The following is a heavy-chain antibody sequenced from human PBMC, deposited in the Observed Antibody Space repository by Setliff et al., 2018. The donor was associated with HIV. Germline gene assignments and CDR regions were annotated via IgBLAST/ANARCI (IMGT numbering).Heavy chain of an antibody. V-gene: IGHV4-39*07. D-gene: IGHD6-19*01. CDR2: IYHDGTT. Sequence: SETLSLTCSVSGGPINTSSYYWAWVRQPPGNELEWIGSIYHDGTTHYRSSLRSRAAISIDTSKSQISLKVRSVTAADTAVYFCAGHPVTSGWLSLNWFDPWGQGILVTVSS. CDR3: AGHPVTSGWLSLNWFDP. CDR1: GGPINTSSYY. J-gene: IGHJ5*01.